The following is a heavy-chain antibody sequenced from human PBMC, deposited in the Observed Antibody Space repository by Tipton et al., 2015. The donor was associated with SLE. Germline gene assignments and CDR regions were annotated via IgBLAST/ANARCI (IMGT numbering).Heavy chain of an antibody. CDR3: ARERGSSWYYYGMDV. CDR1: GGSINNYY. Sequence: LSLTCTVSGGSINNYYWSWIRQPPGKGLEWVSYISSTGSMIYYADSVKGRFTISRDNAKNSLYLQMNSLRAEDTAVYYCARERGSSWYYYGMDVWGQGTTVTVSS. J-gene: IGHJ6*02. CDR2: ISSTGSMI. V-gene: IGHV3-11*04. D-gene: IGHD6-13*01.